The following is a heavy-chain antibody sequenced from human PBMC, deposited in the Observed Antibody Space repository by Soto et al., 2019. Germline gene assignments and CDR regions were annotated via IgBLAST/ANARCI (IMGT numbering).Heavy chain of an antibody. V-gene: IGHV5-10-1*01. J-gene: IGHJ5*02. CDR1: GYSFTSYW. CDR3: ARQDSPHAYNWFDP. D-gene: IGHD2-15*01. CDR2: MDPSDSYT. Sequence: PGESLKISCKGSGYSFTSYWISCVRQIPGKGLEWMGRMDPSDSYTNYSPSFQGHVTISADKSISTAYLQWSSLKASDTAMYYCARQDSPHAYNWFDPWGQGTLVTVSS.